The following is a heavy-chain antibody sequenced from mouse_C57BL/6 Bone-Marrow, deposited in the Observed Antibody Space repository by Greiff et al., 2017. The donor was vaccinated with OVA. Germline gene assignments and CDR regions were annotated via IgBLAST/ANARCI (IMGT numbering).Heavy chain of an antibody. J-gene: IGHJ1*03. V-gene: IGHV1-81*01. CDR1: GYTFTSYG. CDR3: ARMMVTTGYWYFDV. D-gene: IGHD2-3*01. Sequence: QVQLQQSGAELARPGASVKLSCKASGYTFTSYGISWVKQRTGQGLEWIGEIYPRSGNTYYNEKFKGKATLTADKSSSTAYMELRSLTSEDAAVYFCARMMVTTGYWYFDVWGTGTTVTVSS. CDR2: IYPRSGNT.